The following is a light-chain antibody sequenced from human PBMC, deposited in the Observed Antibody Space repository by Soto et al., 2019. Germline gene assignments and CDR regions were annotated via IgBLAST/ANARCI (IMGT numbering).Light chain of an antibody. CDR1: LDISNS. V-gene: IGKV1-33*01. CDR3: QHYNSYSEA. Sequence: DIQMTQSPYSLSASVGDRVTITCQASLDISNSLNWYQQRTGKAPNLLIYDASNSETGATSRFRGSGSGTEFTLTISSLQPDDFATYYCQHYNSYSEAFGQGIKVDIK. CDR2: DAS. J-gene: IGKJ1*01.